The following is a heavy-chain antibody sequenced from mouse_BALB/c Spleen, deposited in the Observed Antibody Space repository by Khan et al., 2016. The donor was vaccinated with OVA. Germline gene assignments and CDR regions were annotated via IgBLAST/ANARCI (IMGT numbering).Heavy chain of an antibody. V-gene: IGHV1S127*01. J-gene: IGHJ3*01. CDR1: GYTFTSFW. D-gene: IGHD1-1*01. CDR3: TRGGYGSPFAY. Sequence: QVQLQQPGPELVRPGASVKMSYKASGYTFTSFWINWVKQRPGQGLKWIGMIDPSKSETRLNQKFKDKATLNVDKSSNTAYMQLSRLTAEDSAVYYCTRGGYGSPFAYWGQGTLVTVSA. CDR2: IDPSKSET.